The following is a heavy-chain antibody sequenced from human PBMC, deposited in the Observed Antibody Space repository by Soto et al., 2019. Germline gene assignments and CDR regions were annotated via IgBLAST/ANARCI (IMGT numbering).Heavy chain of an antibody. CDR1: GDSINNSHW. Sequence: QVQLQESGPGLVQPSGTLSLTCAVSGDSINNSHWWSWVRQTPGKGLEWIGETYHSGTTNYNPSLKSRVTTSIDKSKNQFSLKRNSVTAADTAVYYCAREVNSSPARGPNWFDPWGQGTLVTVSS. D-gene: IGHD6-13*01. V-gene: IGHV4-4*02. J-gene: IGHJ5*02. CDR2: TYHSGTT. CDR3: AREVNSSPARGPNWFDP.